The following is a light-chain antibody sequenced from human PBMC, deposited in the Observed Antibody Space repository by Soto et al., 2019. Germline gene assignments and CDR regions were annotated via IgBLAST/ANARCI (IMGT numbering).Light chain of an antibody. CDR2: DNI. J-gene: IGLJ2*01. CDR1: SSDVGGYNY. CDR3: QSYDSSLSGRVV. V-gene: IGLV2-14*01. Sequence: QSALTQPASVSGSPGQSITISCTGTSSDVGGYNYVSWYQQHPGKAPKLMIYDNINRPSGVPDRFSGSKSGTSASLAITGLQAEDEAVYYCQSYDSSLSGRVVFGGGTKLTVL.